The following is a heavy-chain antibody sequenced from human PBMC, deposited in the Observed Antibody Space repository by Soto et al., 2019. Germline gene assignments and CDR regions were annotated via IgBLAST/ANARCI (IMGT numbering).Heavy chain of an antibody. V-gene: IGHV4-39*01. J-gene: IGHJ5*02. D-gene: IGHD6-13*01. CDR1: GGSTSSSSYY. CDR3: ARRIAASESWFDP. CDR2: IYYSGST. Sequence: SATLSLTCTVSGGSTSSSSYYWGWIRQPPGKWLEWIGSIYYSGSTYYNPSLKSRVTISVDTSKNQFSLKLSSVTAADTAVYYCARRIAASESWFDPWGEGTLVTVSS.